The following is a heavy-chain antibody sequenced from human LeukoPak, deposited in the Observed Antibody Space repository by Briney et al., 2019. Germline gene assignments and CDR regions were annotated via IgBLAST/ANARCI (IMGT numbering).Heavy chain of an antibody. Sequence: GGSLRLSCAASGFTFSSYAMSWVRQAPGKGLEWVSGISGSGGSTYYADSVKGRFTISRDNSKNTLYMQMNSLRAEDTAAYYCAKNYDYVWGSYRLGYYFDYWGQGTLVTVSS. D-gene: IGHD3-16*02. CDR2: ISGSGGST. J-gene: IGHJ4*02. V-gene: IGHV3-23*01. CDR1: GFTFSSYA. CDR3: AKNYDYVWGSYRLGYYFDY.